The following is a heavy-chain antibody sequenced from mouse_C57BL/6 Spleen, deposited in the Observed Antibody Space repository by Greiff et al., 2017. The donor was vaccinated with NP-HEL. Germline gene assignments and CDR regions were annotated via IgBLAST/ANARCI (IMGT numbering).Heavy chain of an antibody. Sequence: VQLQQSGAELVMPGASVKLSCKASGYTFTSYWMHWVKQRPGQGLEWIGEIDPSDSYTNYNQKFKGKSTLTVDKSSSTAYMQLSSLTSEDSAVYYCASSGSSHWYFDVWGTGTTVTVSS. D-gene: IGHD1-1*01. J-gene: IGHJ1*03. V-gene: IGHV1-69*01. CDR3: ASSGSSHWYFDV. CDR1: GYTFTSYW. CDR2: IDPSDSYT.